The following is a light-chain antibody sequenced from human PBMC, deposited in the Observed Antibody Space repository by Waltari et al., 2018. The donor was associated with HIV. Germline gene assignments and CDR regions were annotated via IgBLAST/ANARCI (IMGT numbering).Light chain of an antibody. J-gene: IGLJ3*02. CDR2: GKN. V-gene: IGLV1-47*01. CDR3: AAWDDSLTGWV. CDR1: TFNLGNNL. Sequence: QSVLIQPPSASGTPGQRVTIPCSGSTFNLGNNLVSWYQQLPGTAPRLLIDGKNQRPSGVPDRFSTSKSGTSASLAISGLRSEDEVDYYCAAWDDSLTGWVFGGGTKLTVL.